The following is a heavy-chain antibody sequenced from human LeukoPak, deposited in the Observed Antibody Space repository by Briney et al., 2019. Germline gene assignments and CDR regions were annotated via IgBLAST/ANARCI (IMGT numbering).Heavy chain of an antibody. CDR1: GFTFSSYA. Sequence: GGSLRLSCAASGFTFSSYAMHWVRQAPGKGLEYVSAISSNGGSTYYANSVKGRFTISRDNSKNTLYLQMGSLRAEDMAVYYCARVGYCSSTNCFTNYFDYWGQGTLVTVSS. V-gene: IGHV3-64*01. CDR3: ARVGYCSSTNCFTNYFDY. J-gene: IGHJ4*02. D-gene: IGHD2-2*01. CDR2: ISSNGGST.